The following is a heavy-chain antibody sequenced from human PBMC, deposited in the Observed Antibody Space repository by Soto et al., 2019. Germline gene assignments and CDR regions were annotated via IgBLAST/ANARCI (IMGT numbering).Heavy chain of an antibody. D-gene: IGHD6-19*01. V-gene: IGHV4-30-2*01. J-gene: IGHJ6*02. CDR3: ARGIEGWYQGRYYYGMDV. CDR2: IYHTGTT. CDR1: DGSINSGGYS. Sequence: SETLSLTWTVSDGSINSGGYSWTWIRQPPGKGLEWIGFIYHTGTTYYNPSLKSRVTISVDRSKNQFSLKLSSVTAADTAVYYCARGIEGWYQGRYYYGMDVWGQGTTVTVSS.